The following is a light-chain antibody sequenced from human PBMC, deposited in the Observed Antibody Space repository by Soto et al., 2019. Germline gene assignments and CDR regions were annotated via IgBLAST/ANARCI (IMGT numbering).Light chain of an antibody. CDR1: QSVSSSY. CDR2: GAS. CDR3: QQYGSSRRT. V-gene: IGKV3-20*01. Sequence: EIVLTQSPGTLSLSPGERATLSCRASQSVSSSYLAWYQQKPGQAPRLLIYGASSRATGIPDRFSGSGSGTDFTLTISRLEPEDSAVYYCQQYGSSRRTFGQGTKV. J-gene: IGKJ1*01.